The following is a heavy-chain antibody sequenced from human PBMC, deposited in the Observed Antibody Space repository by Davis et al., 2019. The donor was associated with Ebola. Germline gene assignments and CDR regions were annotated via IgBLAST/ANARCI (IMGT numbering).Heavy chain of an antibody. D-gene: IGHD6-13*01. J-gene: IGHJ4*02. CDR1: GYTFTSYG. V-gene: IGHV1-18*01. CDR3: ARGSLKGEQQLVFSYFDY. CDR2: ISAYNGNT. Sequence: ASVKVSCKASGYTFTSYGISWVRQAPGQGLEWMGWISAYNGNTNYAQKLQGWVTMTRDTSISTAYLELGRLRSEDTAVYYCARGSLKGEQQLVFSYFDYWGQGTLVTVSS.